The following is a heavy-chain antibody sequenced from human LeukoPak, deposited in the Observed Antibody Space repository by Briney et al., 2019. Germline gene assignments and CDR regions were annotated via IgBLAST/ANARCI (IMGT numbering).Heavy chain of an antibody. J-gene: IGHJ3*02. D-gene: IGHD3-3*01. CDR3: ARVSYYDFWSGLKKDAFDI. Sequence: SETLSLTCAVYGGSFSGYYWSWIRQPPGKGLEWIGEINHSGSTNYNPSLKSRVTISVDTPKNQFSLKLSSVTAADTAVYYCARVSYYDFWSGLKKDAFDIWGQGTMVTVSS. CDR2: INHSGST. V-gene: IGHV4-34*01. CDR1: GGSFSGYY.